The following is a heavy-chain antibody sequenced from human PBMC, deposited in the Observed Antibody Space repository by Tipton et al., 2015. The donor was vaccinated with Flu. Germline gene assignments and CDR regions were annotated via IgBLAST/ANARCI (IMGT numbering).Heavy chain of an antibody. CDR1: GFTFSSYW. CDR2: INSNGSST. CDR3: ARAGIVGARGAFDI. D-gene: IGHD1-26*01. V-gene: IGHV3-74*01. Sequence: SLRLSCAASGFTFSSYWMHWVRQAPGKGLVWVSRINSNGSSTSYADSVKGRFTISRDNAKNTLYLQMNSLRAEDTAVYYCARAGIVGARGAFDIWGQGTMVTVSS. J-gene: IGHJ3*02.